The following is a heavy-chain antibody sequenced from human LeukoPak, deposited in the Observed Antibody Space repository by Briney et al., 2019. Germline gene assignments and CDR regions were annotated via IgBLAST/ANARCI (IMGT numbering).Heavy chain of an antibody. CDR1: GFIFSSYV. Sequence: GGSLRLSCEASGFIFSSYVMGWVRQAPGKGLEWVSSISVGGGDTFTADSVKGRFTITRENSRNTLYLQMMGLRVEDTAIYYCAKLNLGEMAYFDSWGQGILVTVSS. J-gene: IGHJ4*02. D-gene: IGHD2-21*01. CDR2: ISVGGGDT. V-gene: IGHV3-23*01. CDR3: AKLNLGEMAYFDS.